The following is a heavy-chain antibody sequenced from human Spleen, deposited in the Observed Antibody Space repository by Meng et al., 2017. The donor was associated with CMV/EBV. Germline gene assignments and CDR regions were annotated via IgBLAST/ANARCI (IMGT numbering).Heavy chain of an antibody. J-gene: IGHJ4*02. Sequence: SETLSLTCTVSGDSISSSSYYWGWIRQPPGKGLEWIGSIYYSGTTYYNPSLKSRVTISVDTSKNQFSLKLSSVTAADTAVYYCARLWALWECFDYWGQGTLVTVSS. CDR3: ARLWALWECFDY. CDR1: GDSISSSSYY. D-gene: IGHD3-10*01. V-gene: IGHV4-39*01. CDR2: IYYSGTT.